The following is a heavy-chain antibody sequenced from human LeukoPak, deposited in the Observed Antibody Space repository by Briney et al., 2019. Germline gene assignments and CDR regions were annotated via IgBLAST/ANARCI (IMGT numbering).Heavy chain of an antibody. Sequence: GGSLRLSCAASGFTFSSYGMHWVRQAPGKGLEWVAVISYDGTNKYYADSVKGRFTISRDNSKNTLYLQMNSLRAEDTAVYYCAKDLYYYDSIDGGFDYWGQGTLVTVSS. CDR1: GFTFSSYG. CDR3: AKDLYYYDSIDGGFDY. J-gene: IGHJ4*02. CDR2: ISYDGTNK. D-gene: IGHD3-22*01. V-gene: IGHV3-30*18.